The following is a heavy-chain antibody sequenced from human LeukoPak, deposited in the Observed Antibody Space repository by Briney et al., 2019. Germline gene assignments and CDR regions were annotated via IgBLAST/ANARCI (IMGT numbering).Heavy chain of an antibody. Sequence: SETLSLTCTVSGGSISSYYWSWIRQPPGKGLEWIGYIYYGGSTNYNPSLKSRVTISVDTSKNQFSLKLSSVTAADTAVYYCARAPAELLWFGESKRPNHWFDPWGQGTLVTVSS. V-gene: IGHV4-59*01. D-gene: IGHD3-10*01. J-gene: IGHJ5*02. CDR1: GGSISSYY. CDR2: IYYGGST. CDR3: ARAPAELLWFGESKRPNHWFDP.